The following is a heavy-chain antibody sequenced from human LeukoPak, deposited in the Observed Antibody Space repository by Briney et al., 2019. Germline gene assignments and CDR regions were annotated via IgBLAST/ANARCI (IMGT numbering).Heavy chain of an antibody. CDR3: AKDGAQYSSGPECDP. CDR2: ISHDGMNA. V-gene: IGHV3-23*01. D-gene: IGHD6-19*01. CDR1: GLHFSGTA. Sequence: GGSLRLSCAASGLHFSGTAMGWVRQAPGKGLEWVSAISHDGMNAYYADSVKGRFTISRDNSKKTVSLEMSSLTAADTGVYYCAKDGAQYSSGPECDPRGQGALATVSP. J-gene: IGHJ5*02.